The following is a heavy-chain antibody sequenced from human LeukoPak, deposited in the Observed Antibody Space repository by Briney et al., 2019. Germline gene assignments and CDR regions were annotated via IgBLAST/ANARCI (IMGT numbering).Heavy chain of an antibody. V-gene: IGHV1-18*01. D-gene: IGHD6-19*01. CDR1: GFSFTTKNG. Sequence: ASVKVSCQASGFSFTTKNGISWVRQAPGQGFEWMGWIKGTNDNTNYAQKFQGRVTMTTVTSTSTAYMELRSLRSDDTAVYYCARDREDTGYSSGWSPYYFDYWGQGTLVTVSS. J-gene: IGHJ4*02. CDR2: IKGTNDNT. CDR3: ARDREDTGYSSGWSPYYFDY.